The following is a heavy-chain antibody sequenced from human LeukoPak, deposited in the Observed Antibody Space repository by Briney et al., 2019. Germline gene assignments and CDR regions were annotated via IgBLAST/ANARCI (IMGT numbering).Heavy chain of an antibody. Sequence: PSETLSLTCAVYGGSFSGYYWSWIRQPPGKGLEWIGEINHSGSTNYNPSLKSRVTISVDTSKNQFSLKLTSVTAADTALYYCARASGWAAAGVWGQGTLVTVSS. D-gene: IGHD6-13*01. V-gene: IGHV4-34*01. CDR2: INHSGST. CDR3: ARASGWAAAGV. J-gene: IGHJ4*02. CDR1: GGSFSGYY.